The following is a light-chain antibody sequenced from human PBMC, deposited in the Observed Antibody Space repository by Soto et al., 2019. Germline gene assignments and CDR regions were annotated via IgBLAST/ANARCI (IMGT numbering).Light chain of an antibody. CDR1: QSVSSH. CDR3: QQRTNWRLP. Sequence: EIVLTQSPATLSLSPGERATLSCRASQSVSSHLTWYQQKPCQAPRLLIYDASNRATGIPARFSGSGSGTDFTLTISRLEPEDCAVYYCQQRTNWRLPFGGGTKVEIK. J-gene: IGKJ4*01. V-gene: IGKV3-11*01. CDR2: DAS.